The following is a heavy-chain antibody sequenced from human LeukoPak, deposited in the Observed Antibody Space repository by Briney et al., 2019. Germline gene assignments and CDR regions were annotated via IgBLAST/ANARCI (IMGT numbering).Heavy chain of an antibody. V-gene: IGHV4-4*07. CDR3: ARDQYYYDSSGYSPFDY. CDR2: MHTSGSA. J-gene: IGHJ4*02. Sequence: SETLSLTCTFSGGSISSYYWSWIRQPAGKGLEWIGRMHTSGSANYNPSLKSRVTMSVDTSKNQFSLKLSSVTAADTAVYYCARDQYYYDSSGYSPFDYWGQGTLVTVSS. D-gene: IGHD3-22*01. CDR1: GGSISSYY.